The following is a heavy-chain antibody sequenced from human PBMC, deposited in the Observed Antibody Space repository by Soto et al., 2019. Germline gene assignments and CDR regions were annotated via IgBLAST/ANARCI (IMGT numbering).Heavy chain of an antibody. CDR3: ARVIGTFSDY. Sequence: GAAVKVSSKDSWNTIPRQTEHLVRQAPGQRLEWMGWSNAGNGNTKYSQKFQGRVTITRDTSARTAYMQPSTLRPEDTVVEYCARVIGTFSDYWCQGILVNVS. D-gene: IGHD1-1*01. CDR2: SNAGNGNT. J-gene: IGHJ4*02. CDR1: WNTIPRQT. V-gene: IGHV1-3*01.